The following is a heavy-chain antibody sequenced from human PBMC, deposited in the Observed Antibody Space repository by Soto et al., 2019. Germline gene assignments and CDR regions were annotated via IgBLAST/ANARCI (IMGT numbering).Heavy chain of an antibody. CDR1: GYTFTSYG. V-gene: IGHV1-18*01. J-gene: IGHJ3*02. CDR2: ISAYNGNT. D-gene: IGHD4-17*01. CDR3: ARADYGDYVLVGAFDI. Sequence: ASVKVSCKASGYTFTSYGISWVRQAPGQGLEWMGWISAYNGNTNYAQKLQGRVTMTTDTSTSTAYMELRSLRSDDTAVYYCARADYGDYVLVGAFDIWGQGTKVTVSS.